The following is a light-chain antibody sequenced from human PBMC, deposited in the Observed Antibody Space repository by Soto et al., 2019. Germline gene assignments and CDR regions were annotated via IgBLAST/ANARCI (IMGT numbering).Light chain of an antibody. J-gene: IGLJ1*01. CDR1: SSDVGSYNL. CDR3: CSYAPSSTYV. V-gene: IGLV2-23*02. CDR2: DVT. Sequence: QSVLTQPASVSGSPGQSITISCTGTSSDVGSYNLVSWYQQHPGKAPKLMISDVTKRPSGVSNRFSGSKSGNTAFLTISGLQAEDEADYYCCSYAPSSTYVFGPGTKLTVL.